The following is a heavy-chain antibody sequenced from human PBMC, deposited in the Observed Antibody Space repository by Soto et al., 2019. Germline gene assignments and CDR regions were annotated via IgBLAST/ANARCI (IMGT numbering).Heavy chain of an antibody. V-gene: IGHV1-69*02. CDR2: IIPIHGIQ. J-gene: IGHJ4*02. CDR3: ASLRAVAGYYFDY. CDR1: GGTFSSYT. D-gene: IGHD6-19*01. Sequence: QVQLVQSGAEVKKPGSSVKVSCKASGGTFSSYTISWVRQAPGQGLEWMGRIIPIHGIQNYAQKFQGRVTITADNSTRTAYMELSSLRSEDTAVYYFASLRAVAGYYFDYWGQGTLVTVSS.